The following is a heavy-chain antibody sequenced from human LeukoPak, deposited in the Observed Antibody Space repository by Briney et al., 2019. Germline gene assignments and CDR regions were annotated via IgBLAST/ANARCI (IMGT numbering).Heavy chain of an antibody. D-gene: IGHD4-17*01. CDR2: IWHSGTT. J-gene: IGHJ4*02. Sequence: SGTLSLTCAVSGASIISNNWWSWVRQPSGKGLEWIGEIWHSGTTNYNPSLKSRVTISVDKSKNQSSLKLNSVTAADTAVYYCMGADYGGHWGQGTLVTVSS. V-gene: IGHV4-4*02. CDR3: MGADYGGH. CDR1: GASIISNNW.